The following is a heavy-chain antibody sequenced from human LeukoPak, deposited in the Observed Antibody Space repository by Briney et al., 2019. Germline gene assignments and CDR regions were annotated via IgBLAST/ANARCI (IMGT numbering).Heavy chain of an antibody. J-gene: IGHJ4*02. D-gene: IGHD6-19*01. V-gene: IGHV3-23*01. Sequence: GSLRLSCAASGFTFSSYAVSWVRQAPGKGLEWVSAISGSGGGTYYADSVKGRFTISRDNSKNTLYLQMNSLSTEDTAIYYCAKTTTGYSSGRYPGWPADYWGQGTLVTVSS. CDR2: ISGSGGGT. CDR1: GFTFSSYA. CDR3: AKTTTGYSSGRYPGWPADY.